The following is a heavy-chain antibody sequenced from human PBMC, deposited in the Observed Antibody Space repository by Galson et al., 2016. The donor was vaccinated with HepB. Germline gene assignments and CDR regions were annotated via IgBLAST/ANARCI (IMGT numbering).Heavy chain of an antibody. D-gene: IGHD2-15*01. CDR1: GFTFTNYA. CDR2: ISSDGGSK. V-gene: IGHV3-30-3*01. J-gene: IGHJ1*01. CDR3: ARDRVGCSGNICYSGGYFHH. Sequence: SLRLSCAASGFTFTNYAIHWVRQPPGKGLEWVAVISSDGGSKYYADSVKGRFIISRDNSKNTLYLQMDTLRPEDTAVYYCARDRVGCSGNICYSGGYFHHWGQGTLVTVSS.